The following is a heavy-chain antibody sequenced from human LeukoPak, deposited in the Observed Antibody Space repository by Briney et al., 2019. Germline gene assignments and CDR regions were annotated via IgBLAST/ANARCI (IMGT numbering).Heavy chain of an antibody. Sequence: GGSLRLSCAVSGFTFSSYGLHWVRQAPGKGLEWVAVISYDGSNKYYADSVKGRFTISRDNSKNTLYLQMNSLRAEDTAVYYCANDGWELLQGSDYWGQGTLVTVSS. J-gene: IGHJ4*02. CDR2: ISYDGSNK. V-gene: IGHV3-30*18. D-gene: IGHD1-26*01. CDR1: GFTFSSYG. CDR3: ANDGWELLQGSDY.